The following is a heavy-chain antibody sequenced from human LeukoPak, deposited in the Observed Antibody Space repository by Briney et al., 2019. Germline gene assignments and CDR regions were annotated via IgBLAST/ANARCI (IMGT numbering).Heavy chain of an antibody. CDR2: IGVKTNSYAT. Sequence: GGSLRLSCAAYGFTFSVSDMHWVRQASGKGLEWVGRIGVKTNSYATAYAAALQGRFTISRDDSKNTAYLQMNSLTTEDTAVYYCTTYSSGHYWGQGTLVTVSS. J-gene: IGHJ4*02. CDR1: GFTFSVSD. V-gene: IGHV3-73*01. CDR3: TTYSSGHY. D-gene: IGHD6-19*01.